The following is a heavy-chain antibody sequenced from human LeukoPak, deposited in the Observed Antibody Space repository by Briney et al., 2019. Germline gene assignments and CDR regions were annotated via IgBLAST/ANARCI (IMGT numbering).Heavy chain of an antibody. CDR3: ARDWLAKIAVAGNFDP. V-gene: IGHV3-7*01. D-gene: IGHD6-19*01. J-gene: IGHJ5*02. CDR2: IKQDGREK. Sequence: GGSLRLSCAASGFTFSSYWMSWVRQAPGKGLEWVANIKQDGREKYYVDSVKGRFTISRDNAKNSLYLQMNSLRAEDTAVYYCARDWLAKIAVAGNFDPWGQGTLVTVSS. CDR1: GFTFSSYW.